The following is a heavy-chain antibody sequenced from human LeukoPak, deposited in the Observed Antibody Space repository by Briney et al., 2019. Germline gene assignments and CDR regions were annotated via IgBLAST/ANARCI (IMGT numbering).Heavy chain of an antibody. D-gene: IGHD2-15*01. V-gene: IGHV3-48*03. Sequence: GGSLRLSCAASGFTFSSYEMNWVRQAPGNGLEWVSYISSSGTTIYYADSVKGRFTISRDNAKNSLYLQMNGLRAEDTAVYYCARVGVVVAATGNLWFDPWGQGTLVTVSS. CDR1: GFTFSSYE. J-gene: IGHJ5*02. CDR2: ISSSGTTI. CDR3: ARVGVVVAATGNLWFDP.